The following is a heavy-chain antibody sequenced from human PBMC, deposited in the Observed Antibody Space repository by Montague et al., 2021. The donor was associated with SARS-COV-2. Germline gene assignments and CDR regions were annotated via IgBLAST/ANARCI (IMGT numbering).Heavy chain of an antibody. Sequence: SLRLSCAASGLTFIDFYMSWIRQAPGKGLEWVSHISSSGSTINYADSVKGRFTISRDNAKNSLYLQLNSLRAEDTALYYCARDDLIVGNAKESYYGMDVVGPGTTVTVS. CDR3: ARDDLIVGNAKESYYGMDV. CDR1: GLTFIDFY. CDR2: ISSSGSTI. D-gene: IGHD1-26*01. J-gene: IGHJ6*02. V-gene: IGHV3-11*01.